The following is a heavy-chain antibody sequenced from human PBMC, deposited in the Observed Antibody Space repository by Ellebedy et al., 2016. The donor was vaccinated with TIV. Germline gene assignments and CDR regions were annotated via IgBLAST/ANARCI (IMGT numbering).Heavy chain of an antibody. Sequence: MPSETLSLTCTVSGGSISSSSYYWGWIRQTTGKGLEWLGSIYFSGSTYYNPSLKSRVTTSVDTSKNQLSLKLSSVTAADTAVYYCARHASYYDSSGYSGYYFDYWGRGTLVTVSS. J-gene: IGHJ4*02. CDR3: ARHASYYDSSGYSGYYFDY. CDR2: IYFSGST. CDR1: GGSISSSSYY. D-gene: IGHD3-22*01. V-gene: IGHV4-39*01.